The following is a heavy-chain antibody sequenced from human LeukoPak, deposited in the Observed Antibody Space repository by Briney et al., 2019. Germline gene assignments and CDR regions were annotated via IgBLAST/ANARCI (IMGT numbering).Heavy chain of an antibody. D-gene: IGHD3-22*01. J-gene: IGHJ4*02. CDR3: ARRVGYYYDSSGTHFDY. CDR2: IIPIFGTA. CDR1: GGTFSSYA. Sequence: SVKVSCKASGGTFSSYAISWVRQAPGQGLEWMGGIIPIFGTANYAQKFQGRVTITTDESTSTAYMEQSSLRSEDTAVYYCARRVGYYYDSSGTHFDYWGQGTLVTVSS. V-gene: IGHV1-69*05.